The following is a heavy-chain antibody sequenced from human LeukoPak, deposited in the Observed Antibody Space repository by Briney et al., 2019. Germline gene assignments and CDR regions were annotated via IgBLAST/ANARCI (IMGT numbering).Heavy chain of an antibody. CDR1: GFTFSSYG. CDR3: AKSGSGRYSFQLNL. D-gene: IGHD6-19*01. CDR2: ISYDGSNK. V-gene: IGHV3-30*18. J-gene: IGHJ5*02. Sequence: PGGSLRLSCAASGFTFSSYGMPWVRQAPGKGLEWVAVISYDGSNKYYADSVKGRFTISRDNSKNTLYLQMNSLRAEDTAVYYCAKSGSGRYSFQLNLWGQGTLVTVSS.